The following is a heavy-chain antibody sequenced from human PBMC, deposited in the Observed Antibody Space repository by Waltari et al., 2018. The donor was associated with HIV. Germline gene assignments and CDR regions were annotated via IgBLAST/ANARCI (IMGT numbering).Heavy chain of an antibody. CDR2: MNPHSGNT. Sequence: QVQLVQSGAEVKKPGASVKVSCKASGYTFSSHDINWVRQATGQGLEWMGWMNPHSGNTGYAQKFQGRVSMTRNTSISTAYMEMSSLRSEDTAVYYCARGIEVAGTEFQHWGQGTLVTVSS. CDR1: GYTFSSHD. V-gene: IGHV1-8*01. CDR3: ARGIEVAGTEFQH. D-gene: IGHD6-19*01. J-gene: IGHJ1*01.